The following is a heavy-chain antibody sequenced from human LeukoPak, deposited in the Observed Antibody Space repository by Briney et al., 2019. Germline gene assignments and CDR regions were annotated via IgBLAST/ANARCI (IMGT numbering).Heavy chain of an antibody. V-gene: IGHV3-73*01. CDR3: TRLPIG. J-gene: IGHJ3*01. CDR2: IRSKGNNYAT. CDR1: GFTFSGSA. Sequence: GGSLRLSCEASGFTFSGSAIHWVRQASGKGLEWVGRIRSKGNNYATTYAASVNGRFTISRDDSKNTAYLQMNSLKTEDTAVYYCTRLPIGWGQGTMVTVSS.